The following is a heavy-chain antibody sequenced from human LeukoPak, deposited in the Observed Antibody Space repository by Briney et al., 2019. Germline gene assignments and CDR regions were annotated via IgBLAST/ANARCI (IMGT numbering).Heavy chain of an antibody. CDR3: ARDSQWELSHWFDP. V-gene: IGHV4-4*09. CDR2: IYTSGST. J-gene: IGHJ5*02. D-gene: IGHD1-26*01. Sequence: SETLSLTCTVSGGSISSYYWSWIRQPPGKGLEWIGYIYTSGSTNYNPSLKSRVTISVDTSKNQFSLKLSSVTAADTAVYYCARDSQWELSHWFDPWGQGTLVTVSS. CDR1: GGSISSYY.